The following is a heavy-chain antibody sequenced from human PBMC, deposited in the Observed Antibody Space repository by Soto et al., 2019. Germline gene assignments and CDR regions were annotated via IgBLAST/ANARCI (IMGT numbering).Heavy chain of an antibody. CDR3: TRLGIAAAGTDY. CDR1: GFTFSGSA. CDR2: IRSKAKNYAT. J-gene: IGHJ4*02. Sequence: HPGGSLRLSCAASGFTFSGSAMHWVRQASGKGLEWVGRIRSKAKNYATVYAASVKGRFTISRDDSKNTAYLQMNSLETEDTAVYYCTRLGIAAAGTDYWGQGTLVTVSS. D-gene: IGHD6-13*01. V-gene: IGHV3-73*01.